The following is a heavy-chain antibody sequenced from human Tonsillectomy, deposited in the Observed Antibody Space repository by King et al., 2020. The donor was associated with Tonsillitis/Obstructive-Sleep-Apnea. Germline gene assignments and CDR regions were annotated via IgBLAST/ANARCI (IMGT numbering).Heavy chain of an antibody. CDR2: IWYDGSNK. J-gene: IGHJ6*02. D-gene: IGHD3-10*01. CDR1: GFTFSSFV. V-gene: IGHV3-33*01. CDR3: AGDYDGSDYGMDG. Sequence: VQLVESGGGVVQPGRSLRLSCAASGFTFSSFVMHWVRQAPGKGLEWVAVIWYDGSNKYYADSVKGRFTISRDNSKNTLYLQMNSLRAEDTALYYCAGDYDGSDYGMDGWGRGNTVTVSS.